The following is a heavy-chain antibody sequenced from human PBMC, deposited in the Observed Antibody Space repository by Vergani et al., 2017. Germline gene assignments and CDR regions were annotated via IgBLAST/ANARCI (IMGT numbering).Heavy chain of an antibody. CDR1: GGSISSGSYY. Sequence: QVQLQESGPGLVKPSQTLSLTCTVSGGSISSGSYYWSWIRQPAGKGLEWIGRIYTSGSTNYNPSLKSRVTMSVDTSKNQFSLKLSSVTAADTAVYYCARSGPIKGGNYPPAAEYFQHWGQGTLVTVSS. CDR2: IYTSGST. D-gene: IGHD4-23*01. V-gene: IGHV4-61*02. CDR3: ARSGPIKGGNYPPAAEYFQH. J-gene: IGHJ1*01.